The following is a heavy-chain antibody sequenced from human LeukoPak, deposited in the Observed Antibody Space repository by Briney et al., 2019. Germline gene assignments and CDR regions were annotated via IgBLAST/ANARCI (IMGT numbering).Heavy chain of an antibody. V-gene: IGHV3-21*01. Sequence: PGGSLRLSCAASGFTFSSYSMNWVRQAPGKGLEWVSSISSSSSYIYYADSVKGRFTISRDNAKNSLYLQMNSLRAEDTAVYYCARGPGDWNYFQLENAFDIWGQGTMVTVSS. CDR2: ISSSSSYI. CDR1: GFTFSSYS. D-gene: IGHD1-7*01. J-gene: IGHJ3*02. CDR3: ARGPGDWNYFQLENAFDI.